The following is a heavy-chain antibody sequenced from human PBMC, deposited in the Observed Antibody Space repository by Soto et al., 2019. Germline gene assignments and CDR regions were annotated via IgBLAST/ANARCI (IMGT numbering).Heavy chain of an antibody. Sequence: PSETLSLTCAVSGGSISSGFYSWSWIRQPPGQGLEWIGYIYNSGNTYYNPSLMSRVTISVDRSQNHFSLKLTSVTAADTAVYYCARGSHGVWNWFDPWAQGTQVTASS. D-gene: IGHD4-17*01. V-gene: IGHV4-30-2*01. CDR3: ARGSHGVWNWFDP. CDR2: IYNSGNT. CDR1: GGSISSGFYS. J-gene: IGHJ5*02.